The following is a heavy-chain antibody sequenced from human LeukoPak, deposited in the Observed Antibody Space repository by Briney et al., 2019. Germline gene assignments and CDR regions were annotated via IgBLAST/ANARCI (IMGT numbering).Heavy chain of an antibody. CDR1: GYTFTGYY. J-gene: IGHJ4*02. Sequence: GASVKVSCKASGYTFTGYYMHWVRLAPGQGLEWMGWINPNSGGTNYAQKFQGRVTMTRDTSISTAYMELSRLRSDDTAVYYCARRADSSGWYCSDYWGQGTLVTVSS. CDR2: INPNSGGT. D-gene: IGHD6-19*01. CDR3: ARRADSSGWYCSDY. V-gene: IGHV1-2*02.